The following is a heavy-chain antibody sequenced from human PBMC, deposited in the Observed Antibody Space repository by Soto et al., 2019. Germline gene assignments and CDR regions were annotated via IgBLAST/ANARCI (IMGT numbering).Heavy chain of an antibody. CDR2: VYYTGST. Sequence: SETLSLTCTVSGGSISNFYWSWIRQPPGKGLEWIGYVYYTGSTSYNPSLKRRVTISADSSRSQFSLRLNSVTAADTAVYYFLGDGYYDYLHYMDVWGKGTTVTVPS. J-gene: IGHJ6*03. V-gene: IGHV4-59*12. CDR1: GGSISNFY. D-gene: IGHD3-3*01. CDR3: LGDGYYDYLHYMDV.